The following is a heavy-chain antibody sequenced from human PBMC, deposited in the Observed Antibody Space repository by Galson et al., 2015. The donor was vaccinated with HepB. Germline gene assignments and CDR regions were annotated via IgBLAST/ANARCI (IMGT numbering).Heavy chain of an antibody. V-gene: IGHV1-46*01. J-gene: IGHJ4*02. D-gene: IGHD6-13*01. CDR1: GYTFTSSN. Sequence: SVKVSCKASGYTFTSSNIHWVRQAPGQGLQWMGIINPSGGTTAYAQKFQGRITMTRDTSTGTVYMELSSLRSEDTAVYYCARYGGAAALDYWGQGTLVTVSS. CDR3: ARYGGAAALDY. CDR2: INPSGGTT.